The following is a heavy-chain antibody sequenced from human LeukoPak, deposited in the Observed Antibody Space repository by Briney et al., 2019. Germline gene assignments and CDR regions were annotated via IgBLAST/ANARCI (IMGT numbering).Heavy chain of an antibody. J-gene: IGHJ4*02. Sequence: GGSLRLSRAASGFSVSGYYMSCVRQAPGRGLEWVSVIYSGGDTSYVDSVKGRFTVYRDNAKNTVDLHMNGLRPEDTAFYYCARGFFNFEDWGRGTLVTVSS. CDR1: GFSVSGYY. CDR3: ARGFFNFED. CDR2: IYSGGDT. V-gene: IGHV3-66*02. D-gene: IGHD3-3*01.